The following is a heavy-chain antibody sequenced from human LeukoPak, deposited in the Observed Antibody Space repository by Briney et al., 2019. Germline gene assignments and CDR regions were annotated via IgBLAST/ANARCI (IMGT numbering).Heavy chain of an antibody. Sequence: PGGSLRLSCAASGFTFVNHALSLVRQAPAKGLEGVAGISSSGDRTYYADSVKAGFTISRDNSKNTRYLQINVLSAEDKAIYYCAKDRYSQKHGCFDPWGQGTQVTVSS. J-gene: IGHJ5*02. CDR2: ISSSGDRT. CDR3: AKDRYSQKHGCFDP. V-gene: IGHV3-23*01. CDR1: GFTFVNHA. D-gene: IGHD3-16*02.